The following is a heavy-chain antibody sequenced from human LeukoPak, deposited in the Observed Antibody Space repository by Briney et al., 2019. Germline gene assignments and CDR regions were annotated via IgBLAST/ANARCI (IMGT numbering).Heavy chain of an antibody. CDR2: IYHSGST. J-gene: IGHJ3*02. Sequence: SETLSLTCAVSGGSISSGGYSWSWIRQPPGKGLEWIGYIYHSGSTYYNPSLKSRVTISVDRSKNQFSLKLSSVTAADTAVYYCARLNRGGAFDIWGQGTMVTVSS. CDR3: ARLNRGGAFDI. D-gene: IGHD1/OR15-1a*01. V-gene: IGHV4-30-2*01. CDR1: GGSISSGGYS.